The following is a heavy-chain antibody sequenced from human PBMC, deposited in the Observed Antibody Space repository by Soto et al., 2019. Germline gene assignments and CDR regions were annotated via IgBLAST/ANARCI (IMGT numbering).Heavy chain of an antibody. D-gene: IGHD3-16*01. V-gene: IGHV4-61*01. CDR2: IYYSGTT. CDR3: AREMTGDPTFFDY. Sequence: KTSETLSLTCTVSGGSVSSGSYYWSWIRQPPGKGLEWIGYIYYSGTTHYNPSLKSRVTISVDTSKKQFSLKLTSVTAADTAVYYCAREMTGDPTFFDYWGRVTLVTVSS. J-gene: IGHJ4*02. CDR1: GGSVSSGSYY.